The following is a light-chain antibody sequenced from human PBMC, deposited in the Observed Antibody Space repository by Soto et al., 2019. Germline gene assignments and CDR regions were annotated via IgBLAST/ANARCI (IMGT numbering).Light chain of an antibody. CDR3: RQYDNWPLT. CDR2: GAA. J-gene: IGKJ4*01. CDR1: QSVSSN. V-gene: IGKV3-15*01. Sequence: EVVLTQSPATLPVSPGERATLSCRASQSVSSNLAWYQQKPGQAPRFLIFGAATRATGIPARFSGSGSGTEFTIPISSLQSEDVAVYYCRQYDNWPLTFGGGTKVDI.